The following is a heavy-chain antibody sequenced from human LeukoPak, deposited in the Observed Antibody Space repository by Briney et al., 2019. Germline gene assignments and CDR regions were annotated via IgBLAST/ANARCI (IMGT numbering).Heavy chain of an antibody. D-gene: IGHD3-16*02. J-gene: IGHJ6*03. V-gene: IGHV4-34*01. CDR2: INHSGST. CDR1: GGSFSGYY. CDR3: ARLLRGAHDYVWGSYRYLTTFHYYYYYMDV. Sequence: SETLSLTCAVYGGSFSGYYWSGIRQPPGKGLEWIGEINHSGSTNYNPSLKSRVTISVDTSKNQFSLKLTSVTAADTAVYYCARLLRGAHDYVWGSYRYLTTFHYYYYYMDVWGKGTTVTVSS.